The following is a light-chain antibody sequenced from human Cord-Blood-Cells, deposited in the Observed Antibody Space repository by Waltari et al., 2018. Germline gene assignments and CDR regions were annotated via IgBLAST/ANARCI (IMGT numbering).Light chain of an antibody. J-gene: IGKJ4*01. Sequence: DIQMTQSPSSLSASVGARVTITCRASQSISSYLNWYQQKQGKAPKLLIYAASSLQSGVPSRFSGSGSGTDFTLTISSLQPEDFATYYCQQSYSTPRTFGGGTKVEIK. V-gene: IGKV1-39*01. CDR2: AAS. CDR1: QSISSY. CDR3: QQSYSTPRT.